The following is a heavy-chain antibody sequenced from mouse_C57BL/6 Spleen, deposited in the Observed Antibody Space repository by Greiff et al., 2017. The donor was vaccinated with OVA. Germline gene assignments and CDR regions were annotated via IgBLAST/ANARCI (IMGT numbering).Heavy chain of an antibody. J-gene: IGHJ1*03. CDR3: ARGGYYSNYWYFDV. V-gene: IGHV1-72*01. D-gene: IGHD2-5*01. CDR2: IDPNSGGT. Sequence: KQRPGRGLEWIGRIDPNSGGTKYNEKFKSKATLTVDKPSSTAYMQLSSLTSEDSAVYYCARGGYYSNYWYFDVWGTGTTVTVSS.